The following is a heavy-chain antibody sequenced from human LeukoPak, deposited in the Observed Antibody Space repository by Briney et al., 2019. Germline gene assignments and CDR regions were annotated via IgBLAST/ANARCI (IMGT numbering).Heavy chain of an antibody. CDR3: AKDRDWNDDDNAFDV. J-gene: IGHJ3*01. V-gene: IGHV3-21*01. D-gene: IGHD1-1*01. CDR2: ISSSSSYI. CDR1: GFTFSSYA. Sequence: PGGSLRLSCAASGFTFSSYAMNWVRQAPGKGLEWVSSISSSSSYIYYADSVKGRFTISRDNFKNTLSLQMNSLSAEVTAVYYCAKDRDWNDDDNAFDVWGQGTMVTVSS.